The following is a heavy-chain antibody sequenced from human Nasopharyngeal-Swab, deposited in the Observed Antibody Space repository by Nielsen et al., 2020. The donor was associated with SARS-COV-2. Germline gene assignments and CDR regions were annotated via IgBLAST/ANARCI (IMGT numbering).Heavy chain of an antibody. CDR1: GFTFSNYA. V-gene: IGHV3-33*01. CDR2: IWHDGSNK. D-gene: IGHD5-18*01. J-gene: IGHJ3*02. Sequence: GGSLEISCEASGFTFSNYAMHWVRQAPGKGLEWVAVIWHDGSNKYYADSVKGRFTISRDNSKNTLYLQMNSLRAEDTAVYYCAGDLTPMVIIYAFDMWGQGTMVTVSS. CDR3: AGDLTPMVIIYAFDM.